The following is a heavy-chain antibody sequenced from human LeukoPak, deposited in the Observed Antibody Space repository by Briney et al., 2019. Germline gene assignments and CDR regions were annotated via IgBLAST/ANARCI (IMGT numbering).Heavy chain of an antibody. CDR2: IYHSGST. CDR1: DDSITMYY. CDR3: ARDPSRLRFLEWLSSPHNHYFDY. Sequence: SETLSLTCSVSDDSITMYYWTWIRQPPGKGLEWIGSIYHSGSTYYNPSLKSRVTISVDTSKNQFSLKLSSVTAADTAVYYCARDPSRLRFLEWLSSPHNHYFDYWGQGTLVTVSS. V-gene: IGHV4-38-2*02. D-gene: IGHD3-3*01. J-gene: IGHJ4*02.